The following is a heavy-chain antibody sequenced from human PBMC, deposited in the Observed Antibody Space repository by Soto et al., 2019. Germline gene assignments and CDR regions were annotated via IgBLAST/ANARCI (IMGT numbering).Heavy chain of an antibody. J-gene: IGHJ5*02. D-gene: IGHD2-21*02. CDR1: GSSFSTYA. V-gene: IGHV1-69*12. CDR2: ISPIFGTP. CDR3: ARSILVTTKSRWFDT. Sequence: QVQLVQSGAEVKKPGSSVKVSCKASGSSFSTYAISWVRQAPGQGLEWMGEISPIFGTPNYAQNFQGRVTITADESTRTVYMKLSSLQSEDTAVYYCARSILVTTKSRWFDTWGQGSLVTVSS.